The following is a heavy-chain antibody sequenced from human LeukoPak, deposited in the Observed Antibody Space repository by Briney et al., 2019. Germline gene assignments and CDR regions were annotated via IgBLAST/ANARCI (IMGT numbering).Heavy chain of an antibody. Sequence: GGSLRLSCAASGFTFSSYAMSWVRQAPGKGLVWVSRINTDGSSTSYADSVKGRFTISRDNAKNTLYLQMNSLRAEDTAVYYCAREFRGYYDFWSGPSYLYDYWGQGTLVTVSS. CDR1: GFTFSSYA. D-gene: IGHD3-3*01. V-gene: IGHV3-74*01. J-gene: IGHJ4*02. CDR3: AREFRGYYDFWSGPSYLYDY. CDR2: INTDGSST.